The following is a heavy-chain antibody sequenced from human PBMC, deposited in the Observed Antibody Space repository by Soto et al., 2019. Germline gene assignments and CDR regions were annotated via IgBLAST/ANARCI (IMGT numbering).Heavy chain of an antibody. CDR2: INPNSGGT. Sequence: GASVKVSCKASGYSFTGNSMHWGRQAPGQGVEWMGWINPNSGGTNYAQKFQGWVTMTRDTSISTAYMELSRLRSDDTAVYYCARGGYSSGYYSRPLAIDYWGQGTLVTVSS. D-gene: IGHD3-22*01. V-gene: IGHV1-2*04. CDR1: GYSFTGNS. CDR3: ARGGYSSGYYSRPLAIDY. J-gene: IGHJ4*02.